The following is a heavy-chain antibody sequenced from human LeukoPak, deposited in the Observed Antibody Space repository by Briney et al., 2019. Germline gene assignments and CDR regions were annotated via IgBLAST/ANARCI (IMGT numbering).Heavy chain of an antibody. CDR1: GFTFRNYN. D-gene: IGHD1-26*01. J-gene: IGHJ4*02. CDR3: ATYSGTYRDH. CDR2: ITSGGYI. Sequence: GSLRLSCVASGFTFRNYNLNWVRQAPGKGLEWVSSITSGGYIFSADSVEGRFTISRDNTKNSLYLQMSSLRAEDTAVYYCATYSGTYRDHWGQGTLVTVSS. V-gene: IGHV3-21*01.